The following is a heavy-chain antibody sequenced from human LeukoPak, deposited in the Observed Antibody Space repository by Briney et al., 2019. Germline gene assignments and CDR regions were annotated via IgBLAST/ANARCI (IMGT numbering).Heavy chain of an antibody. J-gene: IGHJ3*02. CDR1: GFTFSSYS. V-gene: IGHV3-7*03. Sequence: GGSLRLSCAASGFTFSSYSMCWVRQAPGKGLEWVANIKQDGSEKNYVDSVKGRFTISRDNAENSLYLQMNSLRAEDTAVYYCARRTLRYFDWPAKLDAFDIWGQGTMVTVSS. CDR3: ARRTLRYFDWPAKLDAFDI. D-gene: IGHD3-9*01. CDR2: IKQDGSEK.